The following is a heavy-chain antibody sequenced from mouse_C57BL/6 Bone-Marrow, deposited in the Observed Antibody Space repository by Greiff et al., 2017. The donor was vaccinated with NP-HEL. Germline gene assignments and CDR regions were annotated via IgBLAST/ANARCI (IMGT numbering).Heavy chain of an antibody. CDR3: SKEGIHLFITTVGYAMDY. CDR2: IYPGSGST. V-gene: IGHV1-55*01. J-gene: IGHJ4*01. D-gene: IGHD1-1*01. CDR1: GYTFTSYW. Sequence: QVQLKQPGAELVKPGASVKMSCKASGYTFTSYWITWVKQRPGQGLEWIGDIYPGSGSTNYNEKFKSKATLTVDTSSSTAYMQLSSLTSEDSAVYYCSKEGIHLFITTVGYAMDYWGQGTSVTVSS.